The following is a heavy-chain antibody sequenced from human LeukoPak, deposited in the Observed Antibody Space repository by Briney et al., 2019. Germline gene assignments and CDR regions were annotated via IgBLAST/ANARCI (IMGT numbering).Heavy chain of an antibody. CDR1: GFTFSDYY. CDR3: ASAHITMAGSIDY. J-gene: IGHJ4*02. V-gene: IGHV3-11*01. Sequence: GGSLRLSCAASGFTFSDYYMNWIRQAPGKGLEWVSYISSSGSSIYYADSVKGRFTISRDNAKNSLYLQMNSLRAEDTAAYYCASAHITMAGSIDYWGQGTLVTVSS. D-gene: IGHD6-19*01. CDR2: ISSSGSSI.